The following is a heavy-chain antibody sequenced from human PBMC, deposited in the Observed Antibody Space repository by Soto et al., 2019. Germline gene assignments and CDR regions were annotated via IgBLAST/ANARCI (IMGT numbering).Heavy chain of an antibody. CDR3: ARDGGPMTTPTPAGGMDV. D-gene: IGHD4-17*01. V-gene: IGHV1-69*06. Sequence: SVKVSCKASGGTFSSYAISWVRQAPGQGLEWMGGIIPIFGTANYAQKLQGRVTITADKSTSTAYMELSSLRSEDTAVYYCARDGGPMTTPTPAGGMDVWGQGTTVTVSS. CDR1: GGTFSSYA. J-gene: IGHJ6*02. CDR2: IIPIFGTA.